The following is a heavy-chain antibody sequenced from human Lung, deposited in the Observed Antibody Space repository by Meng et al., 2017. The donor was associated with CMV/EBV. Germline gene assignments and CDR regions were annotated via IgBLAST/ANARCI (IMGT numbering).Heavy chain of an antibody. V-gene: IGHV3-23*01. Sequence: AGFTHKHYAVDGLRQGPGLGLEGVSAINGSDGSTYYAGSVEGRFTISRDNAKNTLYLQMNSLRAEDTAVYFCAKDRCCYGLYWTFNLWGRGTLVTVSS. CDR1: GFTHKHYA. D-gene: IGHD2-2*01. CDR3: AKDRCCYGLYWTFNL. J-gene: IGHJ2*01. CDR2: INGSDGST.